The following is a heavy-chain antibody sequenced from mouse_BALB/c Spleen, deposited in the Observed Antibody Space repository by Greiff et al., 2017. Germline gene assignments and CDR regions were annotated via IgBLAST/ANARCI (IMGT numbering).Heavy chain of an antibody. CDR1: GYTFTSYW. CDR3: ARWGTTVVAPYYAMDY. Sequence: VKLMESGAELAKPGASVKMSCKASGYTFTSYWMHWVKQRPGQGLEWIGYINPSTGYTEYNQKFKDKATLTADKSSSTAYMQLSSLTSEDSAVYYCARWGTTVVAPYYAMDYWGQGTSVTVSS. J-gene: IGHJ4*01. V-gene: IGHV1-7*01. CDR2: INPSTGYT. D-gene: IGHD1-1*01.